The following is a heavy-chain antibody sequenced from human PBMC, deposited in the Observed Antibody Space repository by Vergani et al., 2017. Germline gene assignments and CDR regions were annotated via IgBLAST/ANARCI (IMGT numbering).Heavy chain of an antibody. D-gene: IGHD4-17*01. CDR2: INPNSGGT. J-gene: IGHJ4*02. CDR1: GYTFTGSY. V-gene: IGHV1-2*02. CDR3: ARATVTQRTENFDY. Sequence: QVQLVQSGAEVKKPGASVKVSCQASGYTFTGSYIHWVRQAPGQGLEWMGWINPNSGGTNYAQKFQGRVTITRDTSISTAYMELSRLRSDDTAVYYCARATVTQRTENFDYWGQGTLVTVSS.